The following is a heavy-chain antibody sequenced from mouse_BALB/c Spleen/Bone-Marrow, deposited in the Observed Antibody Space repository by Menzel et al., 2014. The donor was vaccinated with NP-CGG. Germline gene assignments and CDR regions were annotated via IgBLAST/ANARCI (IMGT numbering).Heavy chain of an antibody. CDR1: GYAFSYSW. D-gene: IGHD2-3*01. J-gene: IGHJ4*01. Sequence: QVQLQQSGPELVKPGASVKISCKASGYAFSYSWMNWVKQRPGQGLEWIGRIYPGDGDTYYNGKFKGRATLTADKSSSTAHMQLSSLTSVDSAVYFCARSDGYRAMDYWGQGSSVTVSS. CDR3: ARSDGYRAMDY. V-gene: IGHV1-82*01. CDR2: IYPGDGDT.